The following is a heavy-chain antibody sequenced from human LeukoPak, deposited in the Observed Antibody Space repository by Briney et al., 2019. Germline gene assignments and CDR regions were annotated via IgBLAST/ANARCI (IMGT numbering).Heavy chain of an antibody. CDR2: ISYDGSNK. V-gene: IGHV3-30*03. Sequence: GGSLRLSCAASGFTFSRYGMHWVRQAPGKGLEWVAVISYDGSNKYYEDSVKGRFTISRDNSKNTLYLQMNSLRAEDTAVYYCARDALQYSSGWLRGIFDYWGQGTLVTVSS. CDR3: ARDALQYSSGWLRGIFDY. D-gene: IGHD6-19*01. CDR1: GFTFSRYG. J-gene: IGHJ4*02.